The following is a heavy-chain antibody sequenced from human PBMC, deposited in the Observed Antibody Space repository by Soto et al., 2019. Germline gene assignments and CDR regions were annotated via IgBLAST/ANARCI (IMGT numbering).Heavy chain of an antibody. CDR3: ARGPSAEKVDF. D-gene: IGHD3-3*01. CDR1: GGSINRGGYF. Sequence: QVQLQESGPGLVKPSQTLSLTCTVSGGSINRGGYFWSWIRQTPGKGLEWIGHIYNSGTTYPNPALNSLALIPGDAPPNQFSLNLRAVTAAYTAVDYCARGPSAEKVDFWGQGHLVTV. J-gene: IGHJ4*02. V-gene: IGHV4-30-4*01. CDR2: IYNSGTT.